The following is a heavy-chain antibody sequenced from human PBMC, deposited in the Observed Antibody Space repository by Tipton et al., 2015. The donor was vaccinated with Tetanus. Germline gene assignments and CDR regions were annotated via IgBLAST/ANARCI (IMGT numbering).Heavy chain of an antibody. CDR1: GDSVSSNSAA. Sequence: TLSLTCAISGDSVSSNSAAWNWIRQSPSRGLEWLGRTYYRSKWYNDYAVSVKSRIIINPDTSKNQFSLQLNSVTPEDTAVYYCARENERGVYYDIVSNYYLGGIPVGGFDIWGQGTMVTVSS. D-gene: IGHD3-9*01. CDR3: ARENERGVYYDIVSNYYLGGIPVGGFDI. V-gene: IGHV6-1*01. CDR2: TYYRSKWYN. J-gene: IGHJ3*02.